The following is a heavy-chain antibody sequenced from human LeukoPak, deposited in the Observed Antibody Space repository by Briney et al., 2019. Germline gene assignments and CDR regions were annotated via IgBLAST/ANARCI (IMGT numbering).Heavy chain of an antibody. J-gene: IGHJ3*02. Sequence: ASVKVSCKASGFTFTSSAMQWVRQARGQRLEWIGWIVVGSGNTNYAQKFQERVTITRDMSTSTAYMELRSLRSDDTAVYYCARDSDSGMGYAFDIWGQGTMVTVSS. CDR1: GFTFTSSA. CDR3: ARDSDSGMGYAFDI. D-gene: IGHD1-26*01. CDR2: IVVGSGNT. V-gene: IGHV1-58*02.